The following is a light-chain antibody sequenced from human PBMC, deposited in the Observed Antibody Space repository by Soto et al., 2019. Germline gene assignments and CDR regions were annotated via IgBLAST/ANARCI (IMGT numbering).Light chain of an antibody. J-gene: IGKJ1*01. CDR1: QAVSTW. CDR2: AAS. CDR3: QRANSFPRT. V-gene: IGKV1D-12*01. Sequence: DIQMTQSPSSGYASVGDRVTITCRASQAVSTWLAWYQQKPWKAPKLLIYAASNLQTGVPSRFSGSGSGTNFTLTISSLQPEDFATYYCQRANSFPRTFGQGTKGEIK.